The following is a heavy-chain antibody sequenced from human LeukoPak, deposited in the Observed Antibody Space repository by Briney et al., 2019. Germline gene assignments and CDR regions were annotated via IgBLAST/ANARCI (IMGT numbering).Heavy chain of an antibody. CDR3: ARVAEYGSSGYRFDY. V-gene: IGHV1-69*04. CDR2: IIPIFGIA. CDR1: GGTFSSYA. J-gene: IGHJ4*02. D-gene: IGHD3-22*01. Sequence: ASVKVSCKASGGTFSSYAISWVRQAPGQGLEWMGRIIPIFGIANYAQKFQGRVTITADKSTSTAYMELSSLRSEDTAVYYCARVAEYGSSGYRFDYWGQGTLVTVSS.